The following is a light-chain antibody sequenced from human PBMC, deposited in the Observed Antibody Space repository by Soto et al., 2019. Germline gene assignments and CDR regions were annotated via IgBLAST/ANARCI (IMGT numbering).Light chain of an antibody. Sequence: LTQXSSVSGSPGQSITVSYTGTSIDVGGYNYVSWYQQHPGKAPRLLIYDVTNRPSGVSNRFSGSKSGNTASLTISGLQAEDEADYYCSSYRRGSTYVFGTGTKVTGL. J-gene: IGLJ1*01. CDR2: DVT. CDR3: SSYRRGSTYV. CDR1: SIDVGGYNY. V-gene: IGLV2-14*03.